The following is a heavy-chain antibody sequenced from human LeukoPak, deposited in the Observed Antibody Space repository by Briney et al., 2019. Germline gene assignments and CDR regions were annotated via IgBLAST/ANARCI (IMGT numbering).Heavy chain of an antibody. D-gene: IGHD3-10*01. CDR1: GDSVSSNSAA. CDR3: ALERTYYYGSGSYFKPYNWFDP. Sequence: SQTLSLTCAISGDSVSSNSAAWNWIRQSPSRGLEWLGRTYYRSKWYNDYAVSVKSRITINPDTSKNQFSLQLNSVTPEDTAVYYCALERTYYYGSGSYFKPYNWFDPWGQGTLVTVSS. V-gene: IGHV6-1*01. CDR2: TYYRSKWYN. J-gene: IGHJ5*02.